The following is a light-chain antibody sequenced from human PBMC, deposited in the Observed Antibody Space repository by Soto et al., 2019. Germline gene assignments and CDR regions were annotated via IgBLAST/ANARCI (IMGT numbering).Light chain of an antibody. J-gene: IGKJ2*01. CDR1: QSLLHSNGYNY. CDR2: LAS. CDR3: MQALQTPYN. V-gene: IGKV2-28*01. Sequence: DIVMPQSPLSLPVTPGEPASISCRSSQSLLHSNGYNYLDWYLQKPGQSPQLLIYLASDWASGVPGRISGRGSGTDFTLEISRVEAEDVGLYYCMQALQTPYNFGQGTKLEIK.